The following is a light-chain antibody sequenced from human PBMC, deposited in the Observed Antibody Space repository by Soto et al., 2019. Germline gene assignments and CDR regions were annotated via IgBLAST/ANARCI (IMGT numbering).Light chain of an antibody. V-gene: IGKV1-39*01. J-gene: IGKJ2*01. CDR3: KQSYSTPPMYT. CDR2: VAS. Sequence: DIQMTQSPSSLSASVGDRVTITCRASQSISKSLNWYQQKPGRAPTLLISVASTLHSGVPSRFSGSGSGTDFTLTISSLQREDFATYYCKQSYSTPPMYTFGQGTKLEIK. CDR1: QSISKS.